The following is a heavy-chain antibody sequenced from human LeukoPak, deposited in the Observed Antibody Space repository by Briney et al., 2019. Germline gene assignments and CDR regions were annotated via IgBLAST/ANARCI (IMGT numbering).Heavy chain of an antibody. V-gene: IGHV3-43*02. CDR1: GFTFDDYA. CDR3: ARPRYYYDSSGYYF. Sequence: GGPLRLSCAASGFTFDDYAMHWVRQAPGKGLEWVSLIRGDGVSTYYADSVKGRFTISRDNNKNSLYLQMNSLRAEDTAVYYCARPRYYYDSSGYYFWGQGTLVTVSS. D-gene: IGHD3-22*01. J-gene: IGHJ4*02. CDR2: IRGDGVST.